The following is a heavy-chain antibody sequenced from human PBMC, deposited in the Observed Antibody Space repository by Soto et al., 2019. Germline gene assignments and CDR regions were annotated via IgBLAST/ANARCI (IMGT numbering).Heavy chain of an antibody. CDR2: IDGSSNTI. D-gene: IGHD6-13*01. V-gene: IGHV3-48*01. CDR3: ARKSYSSSWYGGDAFDI. J-gene: IGHJ3*02. CDR1: GFTFSSYN. Sequence: GGSLRLSCAASGFTFSSYNMNWVRQAPGKGLEWVSYIDGSSNTIYYADSVKGRFTISRDNAKHSLYLQMNSLRAEDTAVYYCARKSYSSSWYGGDAFDIWGQGTMVTVSS.